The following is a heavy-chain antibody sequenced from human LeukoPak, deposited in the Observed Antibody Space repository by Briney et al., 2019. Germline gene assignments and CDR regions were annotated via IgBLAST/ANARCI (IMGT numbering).Heavy chain of an antibody. D-gene: IGHD3-22*01. CDR2: IWYDGSNK. CDR3: AKDDSSGYYYASAFDI. J-gene: IGHJ3*02. V-gene: IGHV3-33*06. Sequence: GGSLRLSCVASGFTFSSYALSWVRQAPGKGLEWVAVIWYDGSNKYYADSVKGRFTISRDNSKNTLYLQMNSLRAEDTAVYYCAKDDSSGYYYASAFDIWGQGTMVTVSS. CDR1: GFTFSSYA.